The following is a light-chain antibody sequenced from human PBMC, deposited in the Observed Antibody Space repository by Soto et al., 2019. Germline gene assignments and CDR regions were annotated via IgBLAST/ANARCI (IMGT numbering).Light chain of an antibody. CDR3: PSYTTSSPYLV. CDR1: SSDVGGYNY. Sequence: QSALTQPASVSGSPGQSITISCTGTSSDVGGYNYVSWYQHHPGKAPKLMIYDVTNRPSGVSNRFSGSKSGNTASLTISGLQAAVEAAYYCPSYTTSSPYLVFGGGNK. V-gene: IGLV2-14*03. J-gene: IGLJ3*02. CDR2: DVT.